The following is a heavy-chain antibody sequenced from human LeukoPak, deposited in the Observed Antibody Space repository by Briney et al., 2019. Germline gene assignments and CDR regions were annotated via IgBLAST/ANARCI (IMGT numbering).Heavy chain of an antibody. CDR3: ARKAWYYGSGTLGDGDAFDI. D-gene: IGHD3-10*01. V-gene: IGHV3-21*01. CDR1: GFTFSRFA. J-gene: IGHJ3*02. CDR2: ISSRSSYI. Sequence: GGSLRLSCAASGFTFSRFAMSWVRQAPGKGLEWVSSISSRSSYIYYADSVKGRFTISRDNAKNSLYLQMNSLRAEDTAVYYCARKAWYYGSGTLGDGDAFDIWGQGTMVTVSS.